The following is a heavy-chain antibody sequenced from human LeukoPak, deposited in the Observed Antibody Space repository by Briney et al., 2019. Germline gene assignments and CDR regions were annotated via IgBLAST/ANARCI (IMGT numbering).Heavy chain of an antibody. CDR2: IIPIFGTA. CDR1: GGTFSSYA. D-gene: IGHD3-9*01. V-gene: IGHV1-69*13. J-gene: IGHJ5*02. CDR3: ARGGASDILTGYFGWFDP. Sequence: ASVKVSCKASGGTFSSYAISWVRQAPRQGLEWMGGIIPIFGTANYAQKFQGRVTITADESTSTAYMELSSLRSEDTAVYYCARGGASDILTGYFGWFDPWGQGTLVTVSS.